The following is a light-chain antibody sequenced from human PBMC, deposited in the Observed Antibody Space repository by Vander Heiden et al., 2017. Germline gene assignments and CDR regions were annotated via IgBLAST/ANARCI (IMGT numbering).Light chain of an antibody. CDR2: WAS. CDR1: QSVLYSSNNKNY. J-gene: IGKJ1*01. CDR3: QQDESNPRT. V-gene: IGKV4-1*01. Sequence: DIVMTQSPDSLAVSLGERATINCKSSQSVLYSSNNKNYLAWSQQKPGQPPKLLIYWASTRDSAVPDPFSGSGSGTDFTLTIISLQAEDVAVYYCQQDESNPRTFGPGTKVEIK.